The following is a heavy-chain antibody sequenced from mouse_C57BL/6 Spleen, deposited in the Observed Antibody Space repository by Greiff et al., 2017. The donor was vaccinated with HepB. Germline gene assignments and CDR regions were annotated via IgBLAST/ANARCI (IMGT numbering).Heavy chain of an antibody. J-gene: IGHJ4*01. Sequence: EVQGVESGGGLVQPGGSLSLSCAASGFTFTDYYMSWVRQPPGKALEWLGFIRNKANGYTTEYSASVKGRFTIFRDNSQSILYLQMNALRAEDSATYYCARYGYDYDRNAMDYWGQGTSVTVSS. CDR1: GFTFTDYY. D-gene: IGHD2-4*01. V-gene: IGHV7-3*01. CDR2: IRNKANGYTT. CDR3: ARYGYDYDRNAMDY.